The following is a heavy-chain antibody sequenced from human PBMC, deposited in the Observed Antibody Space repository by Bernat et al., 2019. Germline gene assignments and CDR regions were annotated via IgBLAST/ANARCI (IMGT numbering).Heavy chain of an antibody. D-gene: IGHD6-13*01. Sequence: QLQLQESGPGLVKPSETLSLTCTVSGGSISSSSYYWGWIRQPPGKGLEWIGSIYYSGSTYYNPSLKSRVTISVDTSKNQFSLKLSSVTAADTAVYYCVRHVHASSWYFGWFDPWGQGTLVTVSS. CDR1: GGSISSSSYY. J-gene: IGHJ5*02. CDR3: VRHVHASSWYFGWFDP. CDR2: IYYSGST. V-gene: IGHV4-39*01.